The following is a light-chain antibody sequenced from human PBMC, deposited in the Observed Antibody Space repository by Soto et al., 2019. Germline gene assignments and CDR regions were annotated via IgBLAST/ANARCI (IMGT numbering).Light chain of an antibody. CDR1: SSDVGGYNY. Sequence: QSALTQPASVSGSPGQSITICCTGTSSDVGGYNYVSWYQQHPGKAPKLMIYEVSNRPSGVSNRFSGSKSGNTASLTISGLQAEDEADYYCSSYTSSIDVVFGVGTKLTVL. V-gene: IGLV2-14*01. CDR2: EVS. CDR3: SSYTSSIDVV. J-gene: IGLJ2*01.